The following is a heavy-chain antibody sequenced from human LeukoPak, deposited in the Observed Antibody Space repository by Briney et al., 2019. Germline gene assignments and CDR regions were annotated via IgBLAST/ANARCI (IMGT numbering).Heavy chain of an antibody. CDR1: GFTFSSYD. D-gene: IGHD6-13*01. CDR2: IWYDGSNK. Sequence: GRSLRLSCAASGFTFSSYDMHWVRQAPGKGLEWVAVIWYDGSNKYYADSVKGRFTISRDNSKNALYLQMNSLRAEDTAVYYCHAAALDPWGQGTLVTVSS. CDR3: HAAALDP. V-gene: IGHV3-33*01. J-gene: IGHJ5*02.